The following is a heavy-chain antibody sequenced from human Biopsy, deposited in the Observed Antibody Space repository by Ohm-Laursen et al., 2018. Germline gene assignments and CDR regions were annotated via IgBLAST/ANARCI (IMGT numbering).Heavy chain of an antibody. J-gene: IGHJ6*02. CDR2: IYYDGIT. D-gene: IGHD5-12*01. V-gene: IGHV4-38-2*01. Sequence: SQTLSLTCAVSGYSVTNDYYWGWIRQPPGKGLEWIGNIYYDGITYYNPSLKSRVAMSVDTSKNQFSLRLTSVTAADTAVYYCARVAGGYAYYYGMDVWGQGTTVIVSS. CDR1: GYSVTNDYY. CDR3: ARVAGGYAYYYGMDV.